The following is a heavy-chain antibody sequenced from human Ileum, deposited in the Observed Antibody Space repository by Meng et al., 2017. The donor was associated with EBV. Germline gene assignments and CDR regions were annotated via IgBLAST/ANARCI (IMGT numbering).Heavy chain of an antibody. CDR3: ARGWQPSYYFDY. CDR1: GFTFDDYT. J-gene: IGHJ4*02. CDR2: ISWDGGST. Sequence: EVQLVESGGVVVQPVGSLRLSCAASGFTFDDYTMHWVRQAPGKGLEWVSLISWDGGSTYYADSVKGRFTISRDNSKNSLYLQMNSLRTEDTALYYCARGWQPSYYFDYWGQGTLVTVSS. D-gene: IGHD2-15*01. V-gene: IGHV3-43*01.